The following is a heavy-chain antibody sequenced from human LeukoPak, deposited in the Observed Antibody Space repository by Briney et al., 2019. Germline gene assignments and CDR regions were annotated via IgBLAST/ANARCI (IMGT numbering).Heavy chain of an antibody. CDR3: ARDLPWSSSDY. V-gene: IGHV1-46*01. CDR2: INPSGGST. J-gene: IGHJ4*02. Sequence: ASVKVSCKASGYTFTSYYMHWVRQAPGQGLEWMGVINPSGGSTSYAQKFQGRVTITADKSTSTAYMELSSLRSEDTAVYYCARDLPWSSSDYWGQGTLVTVSS. D-gene: IGHD6-6*01. CDR1: GYTFTSYY.